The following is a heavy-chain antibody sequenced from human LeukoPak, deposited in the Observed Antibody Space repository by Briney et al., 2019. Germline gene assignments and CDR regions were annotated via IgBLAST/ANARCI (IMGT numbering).Heavy chain of an antibody. CDR3: AREVRYSYGNDY. Sequence: GGSLRLSCAASGFTFSSFTMNWVRQAPGKGLEWVSSISSSISYIYYADSVKGRFTISRDNAKNSLYLQMDSLRAEDTAVYYCAREVRYSYGNDYWGQGTLVTVSS. V-gene: IGHV3-21*01. J-gene: IGHJ4*02. CDR1: GFTFSSFT. D-gene: IGHD5-18*01. CDR2: ISSSISYI.